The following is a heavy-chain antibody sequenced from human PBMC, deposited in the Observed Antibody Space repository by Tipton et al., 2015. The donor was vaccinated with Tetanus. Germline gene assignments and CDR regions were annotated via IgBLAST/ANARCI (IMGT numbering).Heavy chain of an antibody. Sequence: TLSLTCTVSGGSTRDFYWTWIRQAAGKRLEWIGRIYTSRITIYNPSLKSRVSMSMDTSRNQFSVRLTSVTAADTAVYYCARANNDYDKKGPFDYWGQGARVIVSS. CDR3: ARANNDYDKKGPFDY. CDR2: IYTSRIT. D-gene: IGHD3-16*01. V-gene: IGHV4-4*07. J-gene: IGHJ4*02. CDR1: GGSTRDFY.